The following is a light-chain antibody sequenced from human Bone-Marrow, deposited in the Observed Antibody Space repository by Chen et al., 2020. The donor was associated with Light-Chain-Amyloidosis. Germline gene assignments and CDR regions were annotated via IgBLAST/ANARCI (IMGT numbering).Light chain of an antibody. CDR3: QVWDRSSDRPV. CDR1: NIGSAS. Sequence: SYVLTQPSSVSLAPGQTATIACGGNNIGSASEHWYQQTPGQAPLLVVYDDSDRPSGIPERLSGSNSGNTATLTSSRVEAGDEADYYCQVWDRSSDRPVFGGGTKLTVL. V-gene: IGLV3-21*02. J-gene: IGLJ3*02. CDR2: DDS.